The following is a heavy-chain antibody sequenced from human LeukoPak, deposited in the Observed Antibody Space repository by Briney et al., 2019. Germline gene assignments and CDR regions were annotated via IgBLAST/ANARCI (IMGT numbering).Heavy chain of an antibody. J-gene: IGHJ6*02. CDR3: ARSPYDFWQGYYYGMDV. CDR2: IWYDGSNK. V-gene: IGHV3-33*01. Sequence: GGSLRLSCAASGFTFSSYGMYWVRQAPGKGLEWVAVIWYDGSNKYYADSVKGRFTISRDNSKNTLYLQMNSLRAEDTAVYYCARSPYDFWQGYYYGMDVWGQGTTVTVSS. CDR1: GFTFSSYG. D-gene: IGHD3-3*01.